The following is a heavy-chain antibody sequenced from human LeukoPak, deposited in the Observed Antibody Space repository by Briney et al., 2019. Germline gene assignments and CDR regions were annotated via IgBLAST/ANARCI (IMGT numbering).Heavy chain of an antibody. CDR2: IGTSSSTHI. CDR3: AREGPVDCSSTSCYADY. D-gene: IGHD2-2*01. Sequence: GGSLRLSCAASGFTFSSYSMNWVGQAPGKGLEWVSSIGTSSSTHIYYADSVKGRFTISRDNAKNSLSLQMNSLRGEDTAVYYCAREGPVDCSSTSCYADYWGQGTLVTVSS. V-gene: IGHV3-21*01. J-gene: IGHJ4*02. CDR1: GFTFSSYS.